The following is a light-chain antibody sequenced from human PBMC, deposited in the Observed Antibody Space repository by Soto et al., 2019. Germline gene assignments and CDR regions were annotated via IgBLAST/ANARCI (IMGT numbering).Light chain of an antibody. J-gene: IGKJ1*01. V-gene: IGKV1-5*01. CDR1: QSICSW. CDR2: DVS. CDR3: QHYKMYSPWT. Sequence: DIQMTQSPSTLSASVGDRVTITCRASQSICSWLAWYQQIPGKAPKLLIYDVSSLQSGVPSRFSGSGSGTEFTLTISSLQPDDFATYYCQHYKMYSPWTFGQGTKVAIK.